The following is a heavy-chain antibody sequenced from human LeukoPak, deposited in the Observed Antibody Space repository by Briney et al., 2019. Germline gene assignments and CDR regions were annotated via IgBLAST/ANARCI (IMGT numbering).Heavy chain of an antibody. J-gene: IGHJ4*02. CDR2: IRPNSGDT. D-gene: IGHD2-21*02. CDR1: GYTFTGYY. CDR3: ARDNVAEVTGFGD. Sequence: ASVKVSCKASGYTFTGYYIHWVRQAPGQGLEWMGCIRPNSGDTTYAQKFQGRVTLTRDTSITTAFMELSRLRSDDTAVYYCARDNVAEVTGFGDWGQGTLVTVSS. V-gene: IGHV1-2*02.